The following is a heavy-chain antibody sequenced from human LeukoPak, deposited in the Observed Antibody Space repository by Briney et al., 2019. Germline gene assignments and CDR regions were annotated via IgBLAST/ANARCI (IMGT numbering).Heavy chain of an antibody. Sequence: PGGSLRLSCAASGVIFSAFGMTWVRQPPGKGLEWVAAINCGGGVTYYADSVKGRFTISRDNSENTLFLQMDSLRAEDTAVYFCASSMGFWNAEFTSITDWGQGTQVTVSS. D-gene: IGHD1-1*01. CDR3: ASSMGFWNAEFTSITD. CDR1: GVIFSAFG. V-gene: IGHV3-23*01. CDR2: INCGGGVT. J-gene: IGHJ4*02.